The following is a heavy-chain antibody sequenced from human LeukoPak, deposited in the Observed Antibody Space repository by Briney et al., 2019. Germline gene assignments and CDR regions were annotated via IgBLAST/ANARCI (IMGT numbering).Heavy chain of an antibody. V-gene: IGHV3-74*01. J-gene: IGHJ4*02. CDR2: INSDGRIT. CDR3: ANALVAATRYFDY. CDR1: GFTFSDYW. Sequence: GGSLRLSCAASGFTFSDYWIHWVRQAPGKGLVGVSRINSDGRITSYADSVKGRFTISRDNANNTLFLQMNSLRAEDTAVYYCANALVAATRYFDYWGQGTLVTVSS. D-gene: IGHD2-15*01.